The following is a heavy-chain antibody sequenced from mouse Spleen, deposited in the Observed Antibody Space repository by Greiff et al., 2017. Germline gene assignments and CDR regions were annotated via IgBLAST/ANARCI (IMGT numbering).Heavy chain of an antibody. CDR3: TREGVYGRYFDV. J-gene: IGHJ1*01. CDR2: IDPETGGT. D-gene: IGHD1-1*02. CDR1: GYTFTDYE. Sequence: QVQLQQSGAELVRPGASVTLSCKASGYTFTDYEMHWVKQTPVHGLEWIGAIDPETGGTAYNQKFKGKAILTADKSSSTAYMELRSLTSEDSAVYYCTREGVYGRYFDVWGAGTTVTVSS. V-gene: IGHV1-15*01.